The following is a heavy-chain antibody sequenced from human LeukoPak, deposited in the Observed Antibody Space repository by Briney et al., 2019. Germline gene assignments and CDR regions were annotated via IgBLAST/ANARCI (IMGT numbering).Heavy chain of an antibody. D-gene: IGHD5-24*01. J-gene: IGHJ4*02. CDR3: ARDQPLRDGYKFDY. V-gene: IGHV1-46*01. CDR1: GYTFTSYY. Sequence: ASVTVSCKASGYTFTSYYMHWVRQAPGQGLEWMGLINLSGGSTSYAQKFQGRVTMTRDTSTSTVYMELSSLRSEDTAVYYCARDQPLRDGYKFDYWGQGTLVTVSS. CDR2: INLSGGST.